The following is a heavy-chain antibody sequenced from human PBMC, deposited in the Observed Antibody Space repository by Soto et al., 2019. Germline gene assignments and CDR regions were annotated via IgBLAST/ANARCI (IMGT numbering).Heavy chain of an antibody. Sequence: VLLVESGGGLVQPGRSLRLPCAVSGFNFGNYAMHWVRQAPGKSLEWVAAINWNSDKVAYAGSVLGRFTIFRDSAKNSLHLQMNDLTTEDTALYYCAQDKGGTPYYIDSWGQGILVTVSS. CDR3: AQDKGGTPYYIDS. CDR1: GFNFGNYA. V-gene: IGHV3-9*01. J-gene: IGHJ4*02. CDR2: INWNSDKV. D-gene: IGHD6-25*01.